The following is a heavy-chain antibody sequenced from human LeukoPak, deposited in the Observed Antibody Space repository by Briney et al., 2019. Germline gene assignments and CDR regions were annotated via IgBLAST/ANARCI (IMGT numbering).Heavy chain of an antibody. CDR3: ARQSRGIAVAGLDY. CDR2: IYYNGST. V-gene: IGHV4-59*08. J-gene: IGHJ4*02. CDR1: GGSISSYY. Sequence: SETLSLTCIVSGGSISSYYWTWIRQPPRKGLEWIGYIYYNGSTNYNPSPKSRVTISVDTSKNQFSLKLNSVTAADTAVYYCARQSRGIAVAGLDYWGQGILVTVSS. D-gene: IGHD6-19*01.